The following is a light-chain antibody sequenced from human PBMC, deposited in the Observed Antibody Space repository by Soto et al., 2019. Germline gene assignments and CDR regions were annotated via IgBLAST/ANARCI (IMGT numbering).Light chain of an antibody. Sequence: DIQMTKSPSSVSASVGDRVTTTCRASQSIDSWLAWYQQKPGEAPKLLIFTGSLLHSGVPPRFSGGGSGTDVTLTISSLQPEDFATYYCQQTLSCPPTFGQGTKV. CDR1: QSIDSW. V-gene: IGKV1-12*01. CDR3: QQTLSCPPT. CDR2: TGS. J-gene: IGKJ1*01.